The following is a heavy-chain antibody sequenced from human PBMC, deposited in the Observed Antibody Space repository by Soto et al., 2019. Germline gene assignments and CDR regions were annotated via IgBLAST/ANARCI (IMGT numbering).Heavy chain of an antibody. Sequence: QVQLVQSGAEVKKPGASVKVSCKASGYTFTSYAISWVRQAPGQGLEWMGGIIPIFGTANYAQKFQGRVTITADKSTSTAYMELSSLRSEDTAVYYCARAQRGYSNYESGFDYWGQGTLVTVSS. V-gene: IGHV1-69*06. CDR3: ARAQRGYSNYESGFDY. D-gene: IGHD4-4*01. J-gene: IGHJ4*02. CDR1: GYTFTSYA. CDR2: IIPIFGTA.